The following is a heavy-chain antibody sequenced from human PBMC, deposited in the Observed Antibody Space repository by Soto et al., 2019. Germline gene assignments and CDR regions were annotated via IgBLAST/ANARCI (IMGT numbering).Heavy chain of an antibody. Sequence: VVSQRLSGGASGFIFDDFSLSWVRQFPGKGLEWVAGINWDGSNEGYAESVKGRLTISRDTTKNSPYLQMSSLRADDTALSFYARDDSAARLWGFWVKGPRVPVSP. D-gene: IGHD7-27*01. CDR1: GFIFDDFS. V-gene: IGHV3-20*04. CDR3: ARDDSAARLWGF. CDR2: INWDGSNE. J-gene: IGHJ4*02.